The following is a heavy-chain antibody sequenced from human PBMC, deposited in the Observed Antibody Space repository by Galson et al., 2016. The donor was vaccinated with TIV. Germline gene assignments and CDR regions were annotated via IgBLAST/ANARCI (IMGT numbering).Heavy chain of an antibody. Sequence: SVKVSCKASGYTFTSYYMHWVRQAPGQGLEWMGIINPSGGSTSYAQKFQGRVTMTRDTSTRTAYMELRSLRSDDTAVYYCARDRMSPLVGATQDFWGQGTLVSVSS. CDR3: ARDRMSPLVGATQDF. V-gene: IGHV1-46*01. D-gene: IGHD1-26*01. CDR1: GYTFTSYY. J-gene: IGHJ4*02. CDR2: INPSGGST.